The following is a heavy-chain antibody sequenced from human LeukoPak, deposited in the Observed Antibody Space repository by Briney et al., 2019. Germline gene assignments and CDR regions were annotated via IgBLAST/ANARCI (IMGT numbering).Heavy chain of an antibody. V-gene: IGHV3-30-3*01. CDR1: GFTFSSYD. Sequence: GGSLRLSCTASGFTFSSYDMHWVRQAPGKGLQWVAYISYDGSNKYYADSVKGRFTISRDNSKSTLYLQMNSLKTEDTAVYYCARDFRIAVALEYWGQGTLVTVSS. J-gene: IGHJ4*02. CDR2: ISYDGSNK. CDR3: ARDFRIAVALEY. D-gene: IGHD6-19*01.